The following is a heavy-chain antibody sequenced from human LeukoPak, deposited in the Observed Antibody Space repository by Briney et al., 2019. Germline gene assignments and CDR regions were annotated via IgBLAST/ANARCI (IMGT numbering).Heavy chain of an antibody. V-gene: IGHV3-53*01. CDR2: IYTGGST. Sequence: PGGSLRLSCAASGFTVSSKYMTWVRQAPGKGLEWVSSIYTGGSTHYADSVKGRFTISRDNSKNTLYLQMNSLRAEDTAVYYCAKDRRGYSGYDYVPDAFDIWGQGTMVTVSS. J-gene: IGHJ3*02. CDR1: GFTVSSKY. D-gene: IGHD5-12*01. CDR3: AKDRRGYSGYDYVPDAFDI.